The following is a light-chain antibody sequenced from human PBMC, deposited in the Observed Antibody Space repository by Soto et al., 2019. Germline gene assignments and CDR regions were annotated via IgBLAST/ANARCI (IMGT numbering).Light chain of an antibody. Sequence: EIVMTQSPATLSVSPGERATLSCRASQSVSSNLAWYQQKPGQAPRLLIYGASTRATGIPARFSGSGSGTEFPLTISSLPSEDFAVYYCQQYNNWPPTFGQGTKVEIK. V-gene: IGKV3-15*01. CDR2: GAS. CDR3: QQYNNWPPT. J-gene: IGKJ1*01. CDR1: QSVSSN.